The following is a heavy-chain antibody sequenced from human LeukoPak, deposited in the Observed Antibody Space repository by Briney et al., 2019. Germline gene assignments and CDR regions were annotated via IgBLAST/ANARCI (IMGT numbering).Heavy chain of an antibody. D-gene: IGHD5-12*01. V-gene: IGHV3-48*03. CDR3: ARDLGTHGGYVDP. Sequence: GGSLRLSCAASGFIFSSYEMNWVRQAPAKGLEWVSYISTSDSTMYYADSVKGRFTISRDNAKNSLYLQMDSLRVEDTGIYYCARDLGTHGGYVDPWGQGTLVTVSS. J-gene: IGHJ5*02. CDR1: GFIFSSYE. CDR2: ISTSDSTM.